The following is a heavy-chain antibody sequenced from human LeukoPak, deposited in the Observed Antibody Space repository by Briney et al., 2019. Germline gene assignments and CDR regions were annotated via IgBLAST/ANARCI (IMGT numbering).Heavy chain of an antibody. J-gene: IGHJ6*03. Sequence: SETLSLTCTVSGGSISSSSYYWGWIRQPPGKGLEWIGSIYYSGSTYYNPSLKSRVTISVDTSKNQFSLKLSSVTAADTAVYYCARDHSSSWYGHYYYMDVWGKGTTVTVSS. D-gene: IGHD6-13*01. CDR2: IYYSGST. CDR3: ARDHSSSWYGHYYYMDV. V-gene: IGHV4-39*02. CDR1: GGSISSSSYY.